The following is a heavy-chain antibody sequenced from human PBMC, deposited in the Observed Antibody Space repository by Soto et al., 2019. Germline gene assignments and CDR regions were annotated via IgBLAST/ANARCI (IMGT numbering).Heavy chain of an antibody. V-gene: IGHV3-30*18. CDR2: ISYDGSNK. J-gene: IGHJ3*02. D-gene: IGHD6-13*01. CDR3: AKVLGWQQLVRAAFDI. Sequence: QVQLVESGGGVVQPGRSLRLSCAASGFTFSSYGMHWVRQAPGKGLEWVAVISYDGSNKYYADSVKGRFTSSRDNSKNTRYLQMNSLIAEDTAVYYCAKVLGWQQLVRAAFDIWGQGTMVTVSS. CDR1: GFTFSSYG.